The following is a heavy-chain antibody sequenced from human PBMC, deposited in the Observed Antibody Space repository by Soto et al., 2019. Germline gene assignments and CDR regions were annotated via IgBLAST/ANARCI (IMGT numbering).Heavy chain of an antibody. V-gene: IGHV3-21*01. CDR3: ARYWGYSSIWPTHGMDV. CDR2: ISSSSSYI. Sequence: EVQLVESGGGLVKPGGSLRLSCAASGFTFSSYSMNWVRQAPGKGLEWVSSISSSSSYIYYAASVKGRFTISRDNAKNSLYLQMNSLRAEDTAVYYCARYWGYSSIWPTHGMDVWGQGTMVTVSS. CDR1: GFTFSSYS. D-gene: IGHD6-13*01. J-gene: IGHJ6*02.